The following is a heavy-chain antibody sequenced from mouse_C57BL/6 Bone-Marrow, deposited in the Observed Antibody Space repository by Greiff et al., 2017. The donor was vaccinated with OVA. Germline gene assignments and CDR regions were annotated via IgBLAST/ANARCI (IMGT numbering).Heavy chain of an antibody. CDR3: DSAGFAY. J-gene: IGHJ3*01. CDR1: GYTFTSYG. Sequence: QVQLQQPGAELVKPGASVKLSCKASGYTFTSYGMQWVKQRPGKGLEWIGEIDPSDSYTNYNQKFKGKATLTVDTTSSTSYMQRSSLTSEDSAVYYCDSAGFAYWGQGTLVTVSA. CDR2: IDPSDSYT. V-gene: IGHV1-50*01.